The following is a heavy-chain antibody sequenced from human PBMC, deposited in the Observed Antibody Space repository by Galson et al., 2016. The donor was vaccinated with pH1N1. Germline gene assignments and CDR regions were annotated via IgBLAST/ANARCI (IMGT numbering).Heavy chain of an antibody. CDR3: EKDGGSGGGFDL. CDR1: GGPFTTYA. CDR2: INPIFDTP. Sequence: SVKVSCKAAGGPFTTYAITWLRQAPGQGLEWMGGINPIFDTPNYAQKFQGRLTITTDESTGTAYMELGSLTSVDTAIYYCEKDGGSGGGFDLWGQGTLVTVSS. V-gene: IGHV1-69*05. D-gene: IGHD3-16*01. J-gene: IGHJ5*02.